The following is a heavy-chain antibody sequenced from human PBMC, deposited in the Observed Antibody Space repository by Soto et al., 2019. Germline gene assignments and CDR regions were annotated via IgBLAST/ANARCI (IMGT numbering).Heavy chain of an antibody. Sequence: PGGSLRLSCAASGFTFSSYAMSWVRQAPGKGLEWVSAISGSGGSTYYADSVKGRFTISRDNSKNTLYLQMNSLRAEDTAVYYCAKDVELVAVVPAAMYGFDYWGQGTLVTVSS. V-gene: IGHV3-23*01. D-gene: IGHD2-2*01. CDR3: AKDVELVAVVPAAMYGFDY. CDR1: GFTFSSYA. CDR2: ISGSGGST. J-gene: IGHJ4*02.